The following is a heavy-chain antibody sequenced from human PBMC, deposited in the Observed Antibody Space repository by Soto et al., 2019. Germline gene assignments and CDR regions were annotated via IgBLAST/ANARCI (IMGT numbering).Heavy chain of an antibody. CDR2: IIPIFGTA. D-gene: IGHD6-19*01. CDR1: GGTFSSYA. Sequence: WASVKVSCKASGGTFSSYAISWVRQAPGQGLEWMGGIIPIFGTANYSQKFQGRVTITADESTSTAYMELSSLRSEDTAVYYCARVAGPYYFDYWGQGTLVTVSS. V-gene: IGHV1-69*13. CDR3: ARVAGPYYFDY. J-gene: IGHJ4*02.